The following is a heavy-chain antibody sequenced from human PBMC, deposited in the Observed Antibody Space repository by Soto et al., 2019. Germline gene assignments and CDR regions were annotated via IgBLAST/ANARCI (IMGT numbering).Heavy chain of an antibody. J-gene: IGHJ4*02. D-gene: IGHD4-17*01. V-gene: IGHV4-61*01. CDR1: GGSVSSGNYY. CDR3: ARGGENYGGNPISDY. Sequence: QVQLQESGPGLVKPSETLSLTCTVSGGSVSSGNYYWSWIRQPPGKGLEWIGYIYYSGSTNYNPSLKSRVTISVDRSKNQFSLKLSSVTAADAAVYFCARGGENYGGNPISDYWGQGTLVTVSS. CDR2: IYYSGST.